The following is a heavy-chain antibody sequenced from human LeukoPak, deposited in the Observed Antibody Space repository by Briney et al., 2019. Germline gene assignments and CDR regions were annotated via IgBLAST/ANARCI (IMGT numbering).Heavy chain of an antibody. CDR2: IYYSGST. CDR1: GGSISSYY. CDR3: ARVMARYSYGYDSYYYGMDV. V-gene: IGHV4-59*01. J-gene: IGHJ6*02. Sequence: SETLSLTCTVSGGSISSYYWSWIRQPPGKGLEWIGYIYYSGSTNYNPSLKSRVAISVDTSKNQFSLKLSSVTAADTAVYYCARVMARYSYGYDSYYYGMDVWGQGTTVTDSS. D-gene: IGHD5-18*01.